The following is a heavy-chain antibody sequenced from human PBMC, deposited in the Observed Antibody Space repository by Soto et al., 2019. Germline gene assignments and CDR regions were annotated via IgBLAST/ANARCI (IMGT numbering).Heavy chain of an antibody. CDR3: ARVGCSSTSCYYDYYGMDV. D-gene: IGHD2-2*01. J-gene: IGHJ6*02. Sequence: QVQLAQSGAEVKKPGSSVKVSCKASGGTFSSYAISWVRQAPGQGLEWMGGIIPIFGTANYAQKFQGRVTITADESTSTAYMELSSLRSEDTAVYYCARVGCSSTSCYYDYYGMDVWGQGTTVTVSS. CDR1: GGTFSSYA. CDR2: IIPIFGTA. V-gene: IGHV1-69*01.